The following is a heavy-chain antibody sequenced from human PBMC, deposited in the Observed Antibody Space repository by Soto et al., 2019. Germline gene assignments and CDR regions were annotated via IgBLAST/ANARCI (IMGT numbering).Heavy chain of an antibody. CDR2: IWYDGSNK. CDR1: GFTFSSYG. J-gene: IGHJ4*02. D-gene: IGHD3-22*01. V-gene: IGHV3-33*01. Sequence: QVPLVESGGGVVQPGRSLRLSCAASGFTFSSYGMHWVRQAPGKGLEWVAVIWYDGSNKYYADSVKGRFTISRDNSKNTLYLQMNSLRAEDTAVYYCARDDYHDSSGYYYPFDYWGQGTLVTVSS. CDR3: ARDDYHDSSGYYYPFDY.